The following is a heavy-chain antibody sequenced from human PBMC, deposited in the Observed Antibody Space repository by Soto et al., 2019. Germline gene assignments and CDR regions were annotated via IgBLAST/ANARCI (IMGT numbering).Heavy chain of an antibody. V-gene: IGHV3-30-3*01. D-gene: IGHD6-19*01. J-gene: IGHJ4*02. CDR1: GFTFSYYS. CDR2: MSYDGSKE. CDR3: ARGGHSGWLGHFDF. Sequence: QVQLVESGGGVVQPGRSLRLSCAASGFTFSYYSFHWVRQAPGEGLEWVAVMSYDGSKEYYADSVKGRVTISRDDSKNTVYVQMTSLRPEDTAVYFCARGGHSGWLGHFDFLGQGALVTVSS.